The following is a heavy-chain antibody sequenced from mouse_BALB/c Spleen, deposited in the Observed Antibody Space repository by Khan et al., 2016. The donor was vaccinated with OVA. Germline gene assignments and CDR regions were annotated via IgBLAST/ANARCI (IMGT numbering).Heavy chain of an antibody. CDR1: GFNIKDYY. D-gene: IGHD2-4*01. CDR2: IDPENGNT. Sequence: VQLQQSGAELVRPGALVKLSCKAIGFNIKDYYIHWVKQRPEQGLEWIGWIDPENGNTIYDPKFQGKASITADTSSNTAYLQLSSLTSEDTAVYYCARRDYEAMDYWGQGTSVTVSS. V-gene: IGHV14-1*02. CDR3: ARRDYEAMDY. J-gene: IGHJ4*01.